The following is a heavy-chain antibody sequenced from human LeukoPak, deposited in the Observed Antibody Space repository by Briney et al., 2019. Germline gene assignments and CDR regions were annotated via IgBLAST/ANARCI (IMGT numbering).Heavy chain of an antibody. CDR2: IYYSGST. V-gene: IGHV4-61*01. Sequence: PSETLSLTCTVSGGSVSSGNYYWSWIRQPPGKGLDWIGYIYYSGSTIYNPSLKSRVTISVDTSKNQFSLRLSSVTAADTAVYYCARDPSGYFNYWGQGTLATVSS. J-gene: IGHJ4*02. CDR1: GGSVSSGNYY. CDR3: ARDPSGYFNY. D-gene: IGHD3-22*01.